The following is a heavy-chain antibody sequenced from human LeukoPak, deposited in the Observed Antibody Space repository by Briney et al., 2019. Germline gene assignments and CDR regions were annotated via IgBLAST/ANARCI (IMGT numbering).Heavy chain of an antibody. CDR2: IRHDGGEK. Sequence: GGSLRLSCAASGFTFSNRWMSWVRQAPGKGLEWVANIRHDGGEKYYVGSVRGRFTISRDNTKNSLALQMNSLRAEDTAIYYCARRIILAASGRGYGMDVWGQGTTVTVSS. V-gene: IGHV3-7*03. CDR3: ARRIILAASGRGYGMDV. D-gene: IGHD6-13*01. CDR1: GFTFSNRW. J-gene: IGHJ6*02.